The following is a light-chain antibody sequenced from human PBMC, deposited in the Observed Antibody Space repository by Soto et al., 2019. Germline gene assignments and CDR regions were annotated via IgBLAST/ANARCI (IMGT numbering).Light chain of an antibody. J-gene: IGKJ2*01. Sequence: DIQMTQSPSTLSASVGDRVTITCRASQSIGSSLAWYQQKPGKGPKLLIYDASTLESGVPSRFSGSGFGTEFAITISSLQPDDFATFYCQQYNSYGTFGQET. V-gene: IGKV1-5*01. CDR1: QSIGSS. CDR2: DAS. CDR3: QQYNSYGT.